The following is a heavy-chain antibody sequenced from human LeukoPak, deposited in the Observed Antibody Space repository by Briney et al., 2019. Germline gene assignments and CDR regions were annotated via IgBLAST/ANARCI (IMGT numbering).Heavy chain of an antibody. Sequence: APVKVSCKASGGTFSSYAISWVRQAPGQGLEWMGGIIPIFGTANYAQKFQGRVTITADESTSTAYMELSSLRSEDTAVYYCARLRYFDWSQDYWGQGTLVTVSS. J-gene: IGHJ4*02. CDR2: IIPIFGTA. V-gene: IGHV1-69*13. CDR3: ARLRYFDWSQDY. D-gene: IGHD3-9*01. CDR1: GGTFSSYA.